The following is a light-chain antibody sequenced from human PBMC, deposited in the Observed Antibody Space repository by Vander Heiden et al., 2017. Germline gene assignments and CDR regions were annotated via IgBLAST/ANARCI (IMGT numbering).Light chain of an antibody. CDR3: QQYGSSPYT. J-gene: IGKJ2*01. V-gene: IGKV3-20*01. Sequence: EIELTQSPGTLSLPPGERATLSCSASQSVSSSYLAWYQQKPGQAPRLLIYGASSRATGIPDRFSGSGSGTDFTLTISRLEPEDFAVYYCQQYGSSPYTFGHGTKLDIK. CDR2: GAS. CDR1: QSVSSSY.